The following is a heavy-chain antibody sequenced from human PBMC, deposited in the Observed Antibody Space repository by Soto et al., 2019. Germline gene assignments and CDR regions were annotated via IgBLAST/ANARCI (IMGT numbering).Heavy chain of an antibody. J-gene: IGHJ4*02. D-gene: IGHD2-15*01. Sequence: QVQLVESGGGVVQPGRSLRLSCAASGFTFSSYGMHWVRQAPGKGLEWVAVIWYDGSNKYYADSVKGRFTISRDNSKNTLYLQMNSLRAEDTAVYYCARDYSGGSSAPDDWGQGTLVTVSS. V-gene: IGHV3-33*01. CDR2: IWYDGSNK. CDR1: GFTFSSYG. CDR3: ARDYSGGSSAPDD.